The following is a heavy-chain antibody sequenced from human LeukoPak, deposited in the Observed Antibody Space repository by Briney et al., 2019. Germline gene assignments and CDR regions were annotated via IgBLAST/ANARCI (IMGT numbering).Heavy chain of an antibody. V-gene: IGHV3-53*01. J-gene: IGHJ4*02. CDR1: GFTVSSNY. D-gene: IGHD6-19*01. CDR3: ARDMAGPPLFYY. CDR2: IYSGGGT. Sequence: GGSLKLSCAASGFTVSSNYMSWVRQAPGKGLEWVSVIYSGGGTYYADSVKGRFTISRDNSKNTLYLQMNSLRAEDTAVYYCARDMAGPPLFYYWGQGTLVTVSS.